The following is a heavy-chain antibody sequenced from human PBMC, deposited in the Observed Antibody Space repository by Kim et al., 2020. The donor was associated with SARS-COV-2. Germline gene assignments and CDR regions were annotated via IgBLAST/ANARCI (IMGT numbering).Heavy chain of an antibody. J-gene: IGHJ2*01. V-gene: IGHV3-23*01. CDR2: IFGSGHGT. CDR1: RFTFRSSA. CDR3: AKNVHVTSVTFLWYFVL. D-gene: IGHD2-2*01. Sequence: GGSLRLSCVASRFTFRSSAMTWVRQAPGKGLEWVSTIFGSGHGTYYTDSVKGRFIVSRDNSKNTLYLQMNNLKADDTAIYYCAKNVHVTSVTFLWYFVLWGRGT.